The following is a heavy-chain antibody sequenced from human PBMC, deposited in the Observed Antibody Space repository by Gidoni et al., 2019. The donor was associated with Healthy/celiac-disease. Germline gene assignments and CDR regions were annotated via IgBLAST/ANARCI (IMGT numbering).Heavy chain of an antibody. CDR3: AKDHYGSGSYSWDY. J-gene: IGHJ4*02. Sequence: EVQLLESGGGLVQPGGSLSLSCAASGFTFSSYAMSWVRQAPGKGLEWVSAISGSGGSTYYADSVKGRFTISRDNSKNTLYLQMNSLRAEDTAVYYCAKDHYGSGSYSWDYWGQGTLVTVSS. CDR1: GFTFSSYA. CDR2: ISGSGGST. V-gene: IGHV3-23*01. D-gene: IGHD3-10*01.